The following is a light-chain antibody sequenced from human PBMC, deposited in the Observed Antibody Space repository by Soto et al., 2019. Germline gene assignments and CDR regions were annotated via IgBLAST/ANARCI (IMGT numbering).Light chain of an antibody. V-gene: IGLV2-14*03. CDR1: SSDIGGYNY. CDR3: SSYGASSTL. Sequence: QSALTQPASVSGAPGQSITISCTGSSSDIGGYNYVSWYQQHPGKAPQLMIYDVSYRPSGISDRFSGSKSGNTASLTISGVQPKDEADYYCSSYGASSTLFGGGTKVTVL. J-gene: IGLJ3*02. CDR2: DVS.